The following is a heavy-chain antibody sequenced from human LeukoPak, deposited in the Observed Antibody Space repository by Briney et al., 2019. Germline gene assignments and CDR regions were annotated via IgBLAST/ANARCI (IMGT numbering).Heavy chain of an antibody. Sequence: PGGSLRLSCAASGFTFSSYAMSWVRQAPGKGLEWVSAISGSGGSTYYADSVKGRFTISRDNSKNTLYLQMNSLRAEDTAVYYCAKDSSGGYDSGLLFDYWGQGTLVTVSS. CDR2: ISGSGGST. D-gene: IGHD5-12*01. V-gene: IGHV3-23*01. CDR1: GFTFSSYA. CDR3: AKDSSGGYDSGLLFDY. J-gene: IGHJ4*02.